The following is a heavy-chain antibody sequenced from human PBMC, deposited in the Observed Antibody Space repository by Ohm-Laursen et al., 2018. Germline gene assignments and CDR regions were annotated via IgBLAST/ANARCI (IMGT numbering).Heavy chain of an antibody. J-gene: IGHJ4*02. CDR2: INPNSGGT. CDR1: GYTFTGYY. V-gene: IGHV1-2*02. D-gene: IGHD3-9*01. Sequence: ASVKVSCKASGYTFTGYYMHWVRQAPGQGLEWMGWINPNSGGTNYAQKFQGRVTMTRDTSISTAYMELSRLRSDDTAVYYCARDILTGLAEPAFDYWGQGTLVTVSS. CDR3: ARDILTGLAEPAFDY.